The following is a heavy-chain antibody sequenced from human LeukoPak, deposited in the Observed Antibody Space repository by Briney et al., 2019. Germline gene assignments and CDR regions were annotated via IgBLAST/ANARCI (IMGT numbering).Heavy chain of an antibody. CDR3: TLTTFGVVYYFDY. J-gene: IGHJ4*02. CDR1: GFTFSSYA. Sequence: PGGSLRLSCATSGFTFSSYAMHWVRQAPGKGLEWVALISYDGINLYYADSVKGRFIISRDNSKNTLYLQLNSLRLKDTAVYYCTLTTFGVVYYFDYWGQGTLVTVSS. V-gene: IGHV3-30*04. D-gene: IGHD1/OR15-1a*01. CDR2: ISYDGINL.